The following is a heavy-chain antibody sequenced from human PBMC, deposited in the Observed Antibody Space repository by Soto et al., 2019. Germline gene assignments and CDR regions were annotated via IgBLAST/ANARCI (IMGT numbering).Heavy chain of an antibody. V-gene: IGHV4-30-4*01. J-gene: IGHJ5*02. Sequence: QVQLQEPGPGLVKPSQTLSLTCTVSVGSISSGDYYWSWIRRPPGKGLEWIGYIYYSGSTYYNPSLKSRVTISVDTSKNQFSLKLSSVTAADTAVYYCARGNGWDFSKWFDPWGQGTLVTVSS. CDR3: ARGNGWDFSKWFDP. CDR1: VGSISSGDYY. CDR2: IYYSGST. D-gene: IGHD4-4*01.